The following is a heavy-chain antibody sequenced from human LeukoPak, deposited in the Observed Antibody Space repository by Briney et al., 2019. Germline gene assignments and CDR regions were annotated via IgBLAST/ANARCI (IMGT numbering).Heavy chain of an antibody. J-gene: IGHJ3*02. D-gene: IGHD2-8*01. CDR3: ARANDFYAFDI. CDR1: GFTFSSYA. Sequence: GGSLRLSCAASGFTFSSYAMHWVRQAPGKGLEWVAVISYDGSNKYYADSVKGRFTISRDNSKNTLYLQMNSLRAEDTAVYYCARANDFYAFDIWGQGTMVTVSS. V-gene: IGHV3-30-3*01. CDR2: ISYDGSNK.